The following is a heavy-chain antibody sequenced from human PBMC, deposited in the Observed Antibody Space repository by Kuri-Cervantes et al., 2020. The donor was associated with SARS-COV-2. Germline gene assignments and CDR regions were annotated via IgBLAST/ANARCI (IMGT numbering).Heavy chain of an antibody. CDR1: GGTFSSYA. Sequence: ASVKVSCKASGGTFSSYAISWVRQAPGQGLEWMGWISAYNGNTNYAQKLQGRVTMTTDTSTSTAYMELRSLRSDDTAVYYCARGRSAARFDYWGQGTLVTVSS. CDR2: ISAYNGNT. CDR3: ARGRSAARFDY. V-gene: IGHV1-18*01. J-gene: IGHJ4*02. D-gene: IGHD6-6*01.